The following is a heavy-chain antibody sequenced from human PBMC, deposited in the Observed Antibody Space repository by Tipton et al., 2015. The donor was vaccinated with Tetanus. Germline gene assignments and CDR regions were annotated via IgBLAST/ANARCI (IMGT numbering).Heavy chain of an antibody. V-gene: IGHV1-18*01. CDR3: ARGRGLGPHEFFEH. Sequence: QVQLVQSGAEVKKPGASVKVSCKASGYTFTHYGVNWVRQAPGQGLEWMGWISPFNNNINYAEKFQGRLTMTTDRSTSTVHMELRSLISDDTAVYYCARGRGLGPHEFFEHWGQETLVTVSS. CDR2: ISPFNNNI. J-gene: IGHJ5*02. D-gene: IGHD7-27*01. CDR1: GYTFTHYG.